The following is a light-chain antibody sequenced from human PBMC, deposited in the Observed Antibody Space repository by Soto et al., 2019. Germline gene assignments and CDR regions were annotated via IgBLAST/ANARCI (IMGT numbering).Light chain of an antibody. Sequence: DIQMTQSPSSLSASVGDSVTLTCRASQNINFYLNWFQQKPGKAPKVLIYAASSLQVGGPSRFSGSGSGTEFTLTISSLQPDDFATYYCQHYNSYSEAFGQGTKVDTK. CDR3: QHYNSYSEA. CDR1: QNINFY. J-gene: IGKJ1*01. V-gene: IGKV1-16*01. CDR2: AAS.